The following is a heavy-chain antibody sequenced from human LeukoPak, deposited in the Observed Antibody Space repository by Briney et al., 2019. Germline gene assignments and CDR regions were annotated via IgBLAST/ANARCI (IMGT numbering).Heavy chain of an antibody. CDR2: INPIGGST. CDR1: GYTLTSYY. V-gene: IGHV1-46*01. CDR3: AREGSVWFKDY. J-gene: IGHJ4*02. D-gene: IGHD3-10*01. Sequence: ASVKVSCKASGYTLTSYYMHWGRQAPGQGLEWMGIINPIGGSTTYAQKFQGRVNMTRDTSTSTVYMELSSLRSEDTAVYYCAREGSVWFKDYWGQGTLVTVSS.